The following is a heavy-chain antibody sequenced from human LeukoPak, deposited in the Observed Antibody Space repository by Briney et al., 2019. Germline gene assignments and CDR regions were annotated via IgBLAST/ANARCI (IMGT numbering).Heavy chain of an antibody. D-gene: IGHD4-17*01. J-gene: IGHJ4*02. V-gene: IGHV3-7*01. CDR1: GFTFSASW. Sequence: PGGSLRLSCAASGFTFSASWMTWVRQAPGRGLEWVANVDPDANTKNYLDSVKGRFTISRDNARNSLYLQMNGLRAEDTAIYYCARDPAYGALDYWGQGTLVTVSS. CDR3: ARDPAYGALDY. CDR2: VDPDANTK.